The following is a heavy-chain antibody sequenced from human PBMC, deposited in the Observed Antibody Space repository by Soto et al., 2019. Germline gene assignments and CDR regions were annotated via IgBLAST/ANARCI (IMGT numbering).Heavy chain of an antibody. Sequence: ESGGGVVQPGRSLRLSCAASGFTFSSYGMHWVRQAPGKGLEWVAVIWYDGSNKYYADSVKGRFTISRDNSKNTLYLQMNCLRAEDTAVYYCAREGTNGVFYYGMDVWGQGTTVTVSS. J-gene: IGHJ6*02. CDR1: GFTFSSYG. CDR2: IWYDGSNK. V-gene: IGHV3-33*01. CDR3: AREGTNGVFYYGMDV. D-gene: IGHD2-8*01.